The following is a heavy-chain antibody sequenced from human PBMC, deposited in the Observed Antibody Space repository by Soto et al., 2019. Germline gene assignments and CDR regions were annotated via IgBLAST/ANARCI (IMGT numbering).Heavy chain of an antibody. CDR1: GGSIGSGAYY. CDR2: IFYSGNT. V-gene: IGHV4-31*03. D-gene: IGHD3-10*01. CDR3: ARDSGDIWGTFSDF. Sequence: QVQLQESGPGLVKPSETLSLTCSVSGGSIGSGAYYWSWIRQHPGKGLEWLGHIFYSGNTYYNPSLKSRVTTSIDTSKNRFSLKLTSVTAADTAVYYCARDSGDIWGTFSDFWGQGTLVTVSS. J-gene: IGHJ4*02.